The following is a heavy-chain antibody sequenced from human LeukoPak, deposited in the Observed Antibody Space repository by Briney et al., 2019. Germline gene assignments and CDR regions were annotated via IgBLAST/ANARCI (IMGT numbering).Heavy chain of an antibody. D-gene: IGHD2-21*01. CDR3: ARDNGGEDYKYYYMDV. V-gene: IGHV3-23*01. CDR2: ISGSGDYT. CDR1: GFTFSSHG. J-gene: IGHJ6*03. Sequence: GGSLRLSCAASGFTFSSHGMSWVRQAPGKGLEWVSTISGSGDYTYYADSVKGRFTISRDNSKNTLYLQMNSLRADDTAVYYCARDNGGEDYKYYYMDVWGKGTTVTVSS.